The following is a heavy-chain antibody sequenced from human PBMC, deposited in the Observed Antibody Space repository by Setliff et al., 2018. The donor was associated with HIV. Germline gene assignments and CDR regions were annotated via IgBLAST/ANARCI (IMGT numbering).Heavy chain of an antibody. CDR3: ARGVRDNSGWSSYYFDY. J-gene: IGHJ4*02. D-gene: IGHD6-19*01. CDR2: INHSRRT. V-gene: IGHV4-34*01. Sequence: PSETLSLTCAVYGGSFSGFYWNWIRQAPGKGLEWIGEINHSRRTKYNPSLKSRVTISVETSKNQFSLRVNSVTAADTAFYYCARGVRDNSGWSSYYFDYWGQGTPVTVSS. CDR1: GGSFSGFY.